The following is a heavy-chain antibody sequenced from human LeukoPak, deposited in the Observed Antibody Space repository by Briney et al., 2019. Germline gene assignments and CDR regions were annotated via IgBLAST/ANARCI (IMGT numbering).Heavy chain of an antibody. V-gene: IGHV3-30-3*01. Sequence: GGSLRLSCAASGFTFSSYAMHWVRQAPGEGLEWVAVISYDGSNKYYADSVKGRFTISRDNSKNTLYLQMNSLRAEDTAVYYCARAYCGGDCYPSGADAFDIWGQGTMVTVSS. D-gene: IGHD2-21*02. J-gene: IGHJ3*02. CDR2: ISYDGSNK. CDR3: ARAYCGGDCYPSGADAFDI. CDR1: GFTFSSYA.